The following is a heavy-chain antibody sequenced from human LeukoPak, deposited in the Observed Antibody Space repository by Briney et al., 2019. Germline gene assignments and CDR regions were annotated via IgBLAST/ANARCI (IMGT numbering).Heavy chain of an antibody. J-gene: IGHJ6*03. CDR2: ISSSSSTI. V-gene: IGHV3-48*01. CDR1: GFTFSSYS. D-gene: IGHD3-16*01. CDR3: ARMMGGGYMNV. Sequence: PGGSLRLSCAASGFTFSSYSMNWVRQAPGKGLEWVSYISSSSSTIYYADSVKGRFTISRDNAENSLYLQMNSLRAEDTAVYYCARMMGGGYMNVWGKGTTVTVAS.